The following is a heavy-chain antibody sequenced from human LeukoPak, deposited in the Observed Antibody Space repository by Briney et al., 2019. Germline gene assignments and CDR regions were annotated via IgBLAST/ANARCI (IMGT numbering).Heavy chain of an antibody. D-gene: IGHD3-16*01. Sequence: SQTLSLTCAISGXSVSSNSSAWNWIRQSPSRGLEWLGRTYYRSKWYNDYTVSVKSRISINPDTSKNQFSLQLKSVTPEDTAVYYCARFDYGAPDYWGQGTLVTVSS. V-gene: IGHV6-1*01. J-gene: IGHJ4*02. CDR1: GXSVSSNSSA. CDR3: ARFDYGAPDY. CDR2: TYYRSKWYN.